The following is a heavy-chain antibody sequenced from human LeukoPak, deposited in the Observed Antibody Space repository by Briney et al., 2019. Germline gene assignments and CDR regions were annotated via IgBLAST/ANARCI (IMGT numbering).Heavy chain of an antibody. J-gene: IGHJ4*02. V-gene: IGHV1-2*02. CDR2: VNPKSGKT. CDR1: GYIFSAYY. CDR3: AREAANFHGSGAIDY. Sequence: APVKVSCKASGYIFSAYYMHWVRQAPGQGLEWMGWVNPKSGKTNYAQKFQGRVTMTRDTSISTAHMELGSLTSDDVAVYYCAREAANFHGSGAIDYWGQGTLVTVSS. D-gene: IGHD3-10*01.